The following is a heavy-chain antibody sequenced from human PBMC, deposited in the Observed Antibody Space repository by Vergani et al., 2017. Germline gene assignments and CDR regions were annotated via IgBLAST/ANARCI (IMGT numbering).Heavy chain of an antibody. CDR3: ARVNTETNGHLYYSYYMDV. Sequence: QVQLQQWGGGLLKPSETLSLTCVVNGGSFTSYHWTWIRQSPGEGLEWVGDIYHTGRPDYNPSLKSRLTMSVDKSRNQFSLTLNSVTATDTAIYFCARVNTETNGHLYYSYYMDVWGQGTAVTVS. CDR2: IYHTGRP. V-gene: IGHV4-34*01. CDR1: GGSFTSYH. D-gene: IGHD4-11*01. J-gene: IGHJ6*03.